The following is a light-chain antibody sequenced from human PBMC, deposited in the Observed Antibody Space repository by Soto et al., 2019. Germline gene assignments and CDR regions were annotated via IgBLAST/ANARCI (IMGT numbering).Light chain of an antibody. CDR1: QSVSSN. CDR2: GAS. J-gene: IGKJ2*01. Sequence: EVVMTQSPATLSVSPGERATLSCRASQSVSSNLAWYQQKPGQAPRLLIYGASTRATGIPARFSGSGSGTEFTPTISRLQYEDFAVYYCQQYNDWPPYTFGQGTKLEIK. V-gene: IGKV3-15*01. CDR3: QQYNDWPPYT.